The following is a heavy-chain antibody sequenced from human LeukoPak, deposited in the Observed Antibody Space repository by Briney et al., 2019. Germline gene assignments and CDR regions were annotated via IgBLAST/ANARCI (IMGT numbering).Heavy chain of an antibody. CDR1: GYTFTSYG. Sequence: ASVKVSCKASGYTFTSYGISWVRQAPGQGLEWTGWISAYNGNTNYAQKLQGRVTMTTDTSTSTAYMELRSLRSDDTAVYYCARLGDSSGYYDRCFDYWGQGTLVTVSS. D-gene: IGHD3-22*01. CDR2: ISAYNGNT. J-gene: IGHJ4*02. CDR3: ARLGDSSGYYDRCFDY. V-gene: IGHV1-18*01.